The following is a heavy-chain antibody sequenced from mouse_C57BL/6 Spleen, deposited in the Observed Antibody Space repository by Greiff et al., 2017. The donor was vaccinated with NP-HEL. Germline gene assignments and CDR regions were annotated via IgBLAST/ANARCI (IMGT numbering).Heavy chain of an antibody. CDR3: TPLYGSSSYWYFDV. CDR1: GFNINDYY. Sequence: VQLQQSGAELVRPGASVKLSCTASGFNINDYYMHWVKQRPEQGLEWIGRIDPEDGDNEYAPKFQGKATLTADTSSNTAYLQLSSLTSEDTAVYYCTPLYGSSSYWYFDVWGTGTTVTVSS. CDR2: IDPEDGDN. V-gene: IGHV14-1*01. J-gene: IGHJ1*03. D-gene: IGHD1-1*01.